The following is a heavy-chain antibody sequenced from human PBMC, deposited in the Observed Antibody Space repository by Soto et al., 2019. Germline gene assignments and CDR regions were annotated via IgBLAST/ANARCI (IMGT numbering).Heavy chain of an antibody. CDR1: GFTVSSHN. Sequence: VQLVESGGGLVQPGGSLRVSCAASGFTVSSHNMSWVRQAPGKGLEWVSVIYSGGNTYYADSVKGRFTISRDNSKNTLSLQMNSLRAEDTAVYYCAGNNWNYFVYWGQGTLVTVSS. V-gene: IGHV3-66*01. CDR2: IYSGGNT. D-gene: IGHD3-3*01. CDR3: AGNNWNYFVY. J-gene: IGHJ4*02.